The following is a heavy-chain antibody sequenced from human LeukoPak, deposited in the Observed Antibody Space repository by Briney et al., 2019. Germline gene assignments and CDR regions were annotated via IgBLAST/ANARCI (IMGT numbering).Heavy chain of an antibody. V-gene: IGHV3-49*04. J-gene: IGHJ6*03. Sequence: GGSLRLSCAASGFTFGDYAMSWVRQAPGKGLEWVGFIRTEAYDGATDYGASVKGRFTISRDDSKNIAYLQMNSLNTEDTAVYCCTRTIGYYYFYMDVWGKGTTVIVSS. CDR3: TRTIGYYYFYMDV. CDR1: GFTFGDYA. CDR2: IRTEAYDGAT.